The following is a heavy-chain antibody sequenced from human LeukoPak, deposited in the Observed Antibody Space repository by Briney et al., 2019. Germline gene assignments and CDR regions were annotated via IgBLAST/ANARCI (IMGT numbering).Heavy chain of an antibody. J-gene: IGHJ3*02. V-gene: IGHV5-51*01. D-gene: IGHD3-22*01. CDR2: LYPGDSDT. CDR3: ASNYYDSSAYGAFDI. CDR1: GYRFTSYW. Sequence: GESLKISFKSSGYRFTSYWIGWVRPRPGKGLEWMGILYPGDSDTRYSRSFQGQVTLSADKSISTAYLQWSSLKASDTVMYYCASNYYDSSAYGAFDIWGQGTMVTVSS.